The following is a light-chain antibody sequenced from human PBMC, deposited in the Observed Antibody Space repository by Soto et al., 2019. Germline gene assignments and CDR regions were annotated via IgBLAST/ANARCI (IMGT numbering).Light chain of an antibody. V-gene: IGKV1-27*01. J-gene: IGKJ3*01. CDR1: QDIRNY. CDR3: QRYHSALLT. CDR2: AAS. Sequence: DIQMTQSPSSLSASVGDRVTMTCRASQDIRNYVAWYQQKPGEVPKLLIYAASTLQSGLPARFSGGGFGTDFTLTISGLRPEDLATYFCQRYHSALLTFGPGTKGDLK.